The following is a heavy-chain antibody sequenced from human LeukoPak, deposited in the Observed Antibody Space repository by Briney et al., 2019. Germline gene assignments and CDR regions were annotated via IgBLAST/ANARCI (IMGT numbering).Heavy chain of an antibody. D-gene: IGHD3-3*01. V-gene: IGHV4-31*11. CDR2: IYYSGST. Sequence: SETLSLTCAVYGGSFSGYYWSWIRQHPGKGLEWIGYIYYSGSTYYNPSLKSRVTISVDTSKNQFSLKLSSVTAADTAVYYCARGVLEWLSHVYGMDVWGQGTTVTVSS. CDR1: GGSFSGYY. CDR3: ARGVLEWLSHVYGMDV. J-gene: IGHJ6*02.